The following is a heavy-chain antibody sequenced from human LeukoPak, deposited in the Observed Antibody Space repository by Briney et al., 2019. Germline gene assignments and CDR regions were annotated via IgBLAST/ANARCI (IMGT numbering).Heavy chain of an antibody. CDR3: ARGGSYGAYLDY. CDR1: GASITNYY. CDR2: IYYSGNT. Sequence: PSKTLSLTCSVSGASITNYYWSWIRQAPGKGLEWIGYIYYSGNTNTYNPSLKSRATISLYTSRKYFSLELRSVTAADTAVYYCARGGSYGAYLDYWGQGALVIVSS. J-gene: IGHJ4*02. V-gene: IGHV4-59*01. D-gene: IGHD1-26*01.